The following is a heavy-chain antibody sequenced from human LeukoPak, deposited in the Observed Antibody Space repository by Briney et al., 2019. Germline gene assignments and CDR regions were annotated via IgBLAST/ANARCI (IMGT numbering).Heavy chain of an antibody. CDR2: LRGDGDT. CDR3: AKASWASNADAVL. D-gene: IGHD6-19*01. CDR1: GFTFSSYA. V-gene: IGHV3-23*01. J-gene: IGHJ4*02. Sequence: GGSLRLSCAASGFTFSSYAMSWVRQAPARGLEWVSSLRGDGDTFYADSVKGRFTLSRDESRNTVYLQLNNLGVEDTAVYYCAKASWASNADAVLWGQGTLITVSS.